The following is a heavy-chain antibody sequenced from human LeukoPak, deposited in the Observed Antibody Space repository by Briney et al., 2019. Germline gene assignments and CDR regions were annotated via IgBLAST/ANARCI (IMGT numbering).Heavy chain of an antibody. CDR2: VYYTGST. V-gene: IGHV4-61*01. CDR3: ARISSSNWYNERGAFDV. D-gene: IGHD6-13*01. CDR1: GGSISSANYY. J-gene: IGHJ3*01. Sequence: SETLSLTCTVSGGSISSANYYWSWVRQPPGKGLEWIGFVYYTGSTNYSPSLKSRVTISVDTSKNQFSLKLRSVTAADTAVYYCARISSSNWYNERGAFDVWGQGTMVTVSS.